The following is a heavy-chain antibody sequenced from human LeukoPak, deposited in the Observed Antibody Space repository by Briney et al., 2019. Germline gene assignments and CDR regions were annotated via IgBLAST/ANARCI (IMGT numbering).Heavy chain of an antibody. Sequence: PSETLSLTCTVSGVSISSSNSYWGWIRQPPGKGLEWIGSIYYSGNTYYNASLKSQVSISIDTSKNQFSLKLSSVTAADKAVYYCARDPGTGGYSYGFGLHWGQGTLITVSS. J-gene: IGHJ4*02. D-gene: IGHD5-18*01. CDR3: ARDPGTGGYSYGFGLH. CDR2: IYYSGNT. V-gene: IGHV4-39*07. CDR1: GVSISSSNSY.